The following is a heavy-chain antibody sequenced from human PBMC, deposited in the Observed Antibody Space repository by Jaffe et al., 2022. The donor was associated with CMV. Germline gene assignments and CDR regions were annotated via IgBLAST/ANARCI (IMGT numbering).Heavy chain of an antibody. CDR2: IYYSGST. D-gene: IGHD2-2*01. CDR1: GGSISSSSYY. J-gene: IGHJ6*03. CDR3: ARLAADCSSTSCPYYYYYYMDV. Sequence: QLQLQESGPGLVKPSETLSLTCTVSGGSISSSSYYWGWIRQPPGKGLEWIGSIYYSGSTYYNPSLKSRVTISVDTSKNQFSLKLSSVTAADTAVYYCARLAADCSSTSCPYYYYYYMDVWGKGTTVTVSS. V-gene: IGHV4-39*01.